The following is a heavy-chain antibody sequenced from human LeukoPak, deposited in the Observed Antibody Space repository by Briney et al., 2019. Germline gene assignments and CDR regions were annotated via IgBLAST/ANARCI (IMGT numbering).Heavy chain of an antibody. CDR2: ISYDGSNK. D-gene: IGHD4-23*01. J-gene: IGHJ4*02. CDR1: GFTFSSYG. Sequence: GGSLRLSCAASGFTFSSYGMHWVRQAPGKGLEWVAVISYDGSNKYYADSVKGRFTISRDNSKNTLYLQMNSLRTEDTAVYYCAKDKGFSTTVGLVDYWGQGTLVTVSS. V-gene: IGHV3-30*18. CDR3: AKDKGFSTTVGLVDY.